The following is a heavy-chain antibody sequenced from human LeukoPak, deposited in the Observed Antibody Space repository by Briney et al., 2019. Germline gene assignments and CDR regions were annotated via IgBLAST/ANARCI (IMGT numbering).Heavy chain of an antibody. J-gene: IGHJ4*02. V-gene: IGHV4-59*08. Sequence: SETLSLTCTVSGDSLSSHYWSWIRQPPGKGLEWIGYIYGSGSTHYDPSFRSRVTISEDTSKNQFSLKLTSVTAADTAVYYCARNVGWYSHDCWGQGTLVTVSS. CDR2: IYGSGST. CDR1: GDSLSSHY. D-gene: IGHD6-19*01. CDR3: ARNVGWYSHDC.